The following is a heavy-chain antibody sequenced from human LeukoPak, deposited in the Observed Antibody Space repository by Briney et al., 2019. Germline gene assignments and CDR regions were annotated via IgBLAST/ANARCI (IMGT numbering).Heavy chain of an antibody. CDR2: IYYSGST. D-gene: IGHD6-19*01. CDR3: ARVPGWLVPGVPQGNQYYYYYGMDV. Sequence: SETLSLTCTVSGGSISSSSYYWSWIRQPPGKGLEWIGYIYYSGSTNYNPSLKSRVTISVDTSKNQFSLKLSSVTAADTAVYYCARVPGWLVPGVPQGNQYYYYYGMDVWGQGTTVTVSS. J-gene: IGHJ6*02. V-gene: IGHV4-61*01. CDR1: GGSISSSSYY.